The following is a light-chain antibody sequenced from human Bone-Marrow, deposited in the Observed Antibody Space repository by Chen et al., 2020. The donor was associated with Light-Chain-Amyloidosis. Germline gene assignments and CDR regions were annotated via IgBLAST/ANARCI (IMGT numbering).Light chain of an antibody. CDR1: QTISSNY. J-gene: IGKJ4*01. V-gene: IGKV3-20*01. Sequence: EIVLTQSPGTLSLSPGEGANLSCRASQTISSNYLNGYQQIFGQAPRPLIYGSSSRATGIPDRFTVSVSGTDYTRTINRLEPEHLAIDYCLQYGTSPVTFGGVTKVEIK. CDR3: LQYGTSPVT. CDR2: GSS.